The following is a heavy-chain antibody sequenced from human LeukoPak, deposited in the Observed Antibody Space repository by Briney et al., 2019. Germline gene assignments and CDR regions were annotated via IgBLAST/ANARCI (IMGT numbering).Heavy chain of an antibody. CDR3: TTVRIAVAGTMGFYFDY. D-gene: IGHD6-19*01. Sequence: GGSLRLSWAASGFTFINAWMTWVRQAPGKGLEWVGRIKRSTDGGTTDHAAPVKGRFAISRDDSKNTLYLQMNSLKTEDTAVYYCTTVRIAVAGTMGFYFDYWGQGTLVTVSS. CDR1: GFTFINAW. V-gene: IGHV3-15*01. CDR2: IKRSTDGGTT. J-gene: IGHJ4*02.